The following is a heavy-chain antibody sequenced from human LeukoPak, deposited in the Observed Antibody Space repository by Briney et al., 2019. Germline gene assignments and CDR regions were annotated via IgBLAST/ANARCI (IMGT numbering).Heavy chain of an antibody. CDR2: ISYDGSNK. V-gene: IGHV3-30*18. D-gene: IGHD6-19*01. J-gene: IGHJ6*02. Sequence: GGSLRLSCAASGFTFSSYGMHWVRQAPGKGLEWVAVISYDGSNKYYADSVKGRFTISRDNSKNTLYLQMNSLRAEDTAVYYCAKERINDRYSSGWYGTYYYYYGMDVWGQGTTVTVSS. CDR1: GFTFSSYG. CDR3: AKERINDRYSSGWYGTYYYYYGMDV.